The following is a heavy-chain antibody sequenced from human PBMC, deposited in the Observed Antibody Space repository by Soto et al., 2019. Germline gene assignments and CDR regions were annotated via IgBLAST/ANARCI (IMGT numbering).Heavy chain of an antibody. CDR2: ISYSGRT. CDR3: ARLISVYFYMGV. V-gene: IGHV4-39*01. J-gene: IGHJ6*03. Sequence: PSETLSLTCTVSGYSINSNTYNWGWIRQPPGKGLAWIGSISYSGRTYHNPSLKSRVTISVDTSKNLLSLRLSSVTAADTAVYYCARLISVYFYMGVWGQGTTVTVSS. CDR1: GYSINSNTYN.